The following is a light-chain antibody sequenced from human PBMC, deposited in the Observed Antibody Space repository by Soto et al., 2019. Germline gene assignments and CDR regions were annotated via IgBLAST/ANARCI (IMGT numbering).Light chain of an antibody. V-gene: IGKV1-39*01. J-gene: IGKJ2*01. CDR2: AAS. Sequence: DIQMTQSPSSLSASVGDRVTITCRASQSISSYLNWYQQKPGKAPKLLIYAASSLQSGVPSRFTFTGSWTEFTLTSSSRQPEDFATYYCQQSYSTPPEYTFGQGTKVE. CDR3: QQSYSTPPEYT. CDR1: QSISSY.